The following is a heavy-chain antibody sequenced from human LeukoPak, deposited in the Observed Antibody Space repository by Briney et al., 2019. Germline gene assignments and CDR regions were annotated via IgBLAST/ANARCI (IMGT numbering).Heavy chain of an antibody. J-gene: IGHJ4*02. CDR1: GFTFYNYG. CDR2: ISGNDGST. V-gene: IGHV3-23*01. D-gene: IGHD2-15*01. Sequence: GGSLRLSCAASGFTFYNYGMTWVRQAPAKGLEWVSGISGNDGSTYYADSVKGRVIISRDKSKNTLYLQMNSLRAADTAVYYCAKNIGGFDYWGQGTLVTVSS. CDR3: AKNIGGFDY.